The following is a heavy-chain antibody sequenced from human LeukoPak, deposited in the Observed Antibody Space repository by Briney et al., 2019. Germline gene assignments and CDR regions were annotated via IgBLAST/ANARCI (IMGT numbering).Heavy chain of an antibody. Sequence: ASVKVSCKASGYTFTGYYMHWVRLAPGQGLEWMGWINPNSGGTNYAQKFQGWVTMTRDTSISTAYMELSRLRSDDTAVYYCARDREPIPTNDAFDIWGQGTMVTVSS. D-gene: IGHD1-26*01. CDR3: ARDREPIPTNDAFDI. CDR2: INPNSGGT. CDR1: GYTFTGYY. J-gene: IGHJ3*02. V-gene: IGHV1-2*04.